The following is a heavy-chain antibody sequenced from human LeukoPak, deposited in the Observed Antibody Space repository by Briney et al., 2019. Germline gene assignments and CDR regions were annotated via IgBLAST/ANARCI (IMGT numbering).Heavy chain of an antibody. CDR1: GGSISSGSYY. CDR3: ARDRRIAAAATGYYYGMDV. D-gene: IGHD6-13*01. CDR2: IYTSGST. V-gene: IGHV4-61*02. J-gene: IGHJ6*02. Sequence: KASETLSLTCTVSGGSISSGSYYWSWIRQPAGKGLEWIGRIYTSGSTNYNPSLKSRVTISVDTSKNQFSLKLSSVTAADTAVYYCARDRRIAAAATGYYYGMDVWGQGTRSPSP.